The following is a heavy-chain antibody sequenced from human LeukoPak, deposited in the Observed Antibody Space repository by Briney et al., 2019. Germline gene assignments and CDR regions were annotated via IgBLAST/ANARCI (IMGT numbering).Heavy chain of an antibody. CDR3: ARENWDFDF. V-gene: IGHV3-30*02. D-gene: IGHD7-27*01. J-gene: IGHJ4*02. Sequence: PGGSLRLSRAASGFTFSNYAIHWVRQAPGKGLEWVASIRFNGNFYADYVKGRFTISRDNSKSTVSLQMDTLRTEDTALYYCARENWDFDFWGQGTLVTVSS. CDR2: IRFNGN. CDR1: GFTFSNYA.